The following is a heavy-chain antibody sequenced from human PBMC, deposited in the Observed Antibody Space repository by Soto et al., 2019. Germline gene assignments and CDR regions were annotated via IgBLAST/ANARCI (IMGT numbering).Heavy chain of an antibody. J-gene: IGHJ5*02. CDR3: ARDYYDFWSGYSKYNWFDP. CDR1: GFTFSSYS. Sequence: KPGGSLRLSCAASGFTFSSYSMNWVRQAPGKGLEWVSSISSSSSYIYYADSVKGRFTISRDNAKNSLYLQMNSLRAEDTAVYYCARDYYDFWSGYSKYNWFDPWGQGTLVTVSS. D-gene: IGHD3-3*01. V-gene: IGHV3-21*01. CDR2: ISSSSSYI.